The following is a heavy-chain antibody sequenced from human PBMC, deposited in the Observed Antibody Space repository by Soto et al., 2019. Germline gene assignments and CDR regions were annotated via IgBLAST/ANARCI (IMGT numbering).Heavy chain of an antibody. Sequence: QVQLQQWGAGLLKPSETLSLTCAVYGGSFSGYYWSWIRQPPGKGLEWIGEINYGESTNYNPSLKSRVTISVDTSKNQFSLKLSSVTAADTAVYYCARRGDCSDTSCLTFGCWGQGTLVTVSS. CDR3: ARRGDCSDTSCLTFGC. J-gene: IGHJ4*02. D-gene: IGHD2-2*01. CDR1: GGSFSGYY. CDR2: INYGEST. V-gene: IGHV4-34*01.